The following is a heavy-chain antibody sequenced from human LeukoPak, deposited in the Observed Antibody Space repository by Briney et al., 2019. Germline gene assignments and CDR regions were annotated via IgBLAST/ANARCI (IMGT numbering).Heavy chain of an antibody. D-gene: IGHD4-17*01. J-gene: IGHJ4*02. CDR3: ARGGYGNFDY. Sequence: SETLSLTCTVSGGSISSYYWSWIRQPPGKGLEWIGEINHSGSTNYNPSLKSRVTMSVDTSKNQFSLKLSSVTAADTAVYYCARGGYGNFDYWGQGTLVTVSS. CDR2: INHSGST. CDR1: GGSISSYY. V-gene: IGHV4-34*01.